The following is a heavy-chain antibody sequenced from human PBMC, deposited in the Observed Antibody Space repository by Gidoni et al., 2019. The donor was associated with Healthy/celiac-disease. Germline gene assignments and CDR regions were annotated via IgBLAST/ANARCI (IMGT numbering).Heavy chain of an antibody. D-gene: IGHD3-3*01. CDR2: IDPSDSYT. CDR3: ARQGNNTNFWSGYNYYYGMDV. Sequence: EVQLVQSGAEVKKPGESLRISCKGSGYSFTSYWISWVRQMPGKGLEWMGRIDPSDSYTNYSPSFQGHVTISADKSISTAYLQWSSLKASDTAMYYCARQGNNTNFWSGYNYYYGMDVWGQGTTVTVSS. V-gene: IGHV5-10-1*03. J-gene: IGHJ6*02. CDR1: GYSFTSYW.